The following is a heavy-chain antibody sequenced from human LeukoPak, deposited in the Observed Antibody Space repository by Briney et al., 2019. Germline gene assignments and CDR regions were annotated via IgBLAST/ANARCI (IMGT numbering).Heavy chain of an antibody. CDR3: ASPRSGYRYTFDY. Sequence: SETLSLTCAVSAASISNYYWSWIRQAPGKGLEWIGCISTSGSTNYNPSLKGRVSISLDTSKNRFSLNLNFVTAADTAVYYCASPRSGYRYTFDYWGQGALVTVSS. CDR1: AASISNYY. J-gene: IGHJ4*02. CDR2: ISTSGST. V-gene: IGHV4-4*09. D-gene: IGHD3-22*01.